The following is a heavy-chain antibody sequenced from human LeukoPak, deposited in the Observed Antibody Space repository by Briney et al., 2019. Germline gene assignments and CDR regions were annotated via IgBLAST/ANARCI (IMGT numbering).Heavy chain of an antibody. D-gene: IGHD2-8*01. J-gene: IGHJ5*02. CDR3: ARGAPFVLVLDP. CDR1: GGSISSGGYS. V-gene: IGHV4-30-2*01. CDR2: IYHSGST. Sequence: PSETLSLTCAVSGGSISSGGYSWSWIRQPPGKGLEWIGYIYHSGSTYYNPSLKSRVTISVDRSKNQFSLKLSSVTAADTAVYYCARGAPFVLVLDPWGQGTLVTVSS.